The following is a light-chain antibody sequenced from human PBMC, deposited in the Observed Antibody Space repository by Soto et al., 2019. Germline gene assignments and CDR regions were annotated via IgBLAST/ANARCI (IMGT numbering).Light chain of an antibody. CDR1: SSDVGGYNY. V-gene: IGLV2-14*01. CDR3: SSYTSSSTLEVV. Sequence: QSALTQPASVSGSPGQSITISCTGTSSDVGGYNYVSWYQQHPGKAPKLMIYDVSNRPSGVSNRFSCSKSGNTASLTISGPQAEDEADYYCSSYTSSSTLEVVFGGGTKLTVL. CDR2: DVS. J-gene: IGLJ2*01.